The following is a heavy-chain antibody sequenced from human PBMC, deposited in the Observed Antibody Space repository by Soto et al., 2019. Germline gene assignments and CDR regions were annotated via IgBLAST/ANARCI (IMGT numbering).Heavy chain of an antibody. V-gene: IGHV4-34*01. J-gene: IGHJ4*02. D-gene: IGHD4-17*01. CDR2: INHSGST. Sequence: SETLSLTCAVYGVSFSGYYWIWLRQPPGKGLEWIGEINHSGSTNYNPSLKSRVTISVDTSKNQFSLKLSSVTAADTAVYYCAREGTPTVTQGVFDYWGQGTLVTVSS. CDR1: GVSFSGYY. CDR3: AREGTPTVTQGVFDY.